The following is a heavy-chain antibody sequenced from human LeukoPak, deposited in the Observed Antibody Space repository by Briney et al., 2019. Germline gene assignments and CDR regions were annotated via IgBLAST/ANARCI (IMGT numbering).Heavy chain of an antibody. CDR2: ISSSSSYI. V-gene: IGHV3-21*01. CDR3: ARDSRLRAVAGTGAFDI. J-gene: IGHJ3*02. D-gene: IGHD6-19*01. CDR1: GFTFSSYS. Sequence: GGSLRLSCAASGFTFSSYSMNWVCQAPGKGLEWVSSISSSSSYIYYADSVKGRFTISRDNAKNSLYLQMNSLRAEDTAVYYCARDSRLRAVAGTGAFDIWGQGTMVTVSS.